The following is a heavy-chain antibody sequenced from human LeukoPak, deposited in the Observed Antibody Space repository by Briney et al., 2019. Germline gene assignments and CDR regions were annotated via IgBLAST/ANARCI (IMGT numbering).Heavy chain of an antibody. CDR3: ARFKGGTGFDY. J-gene: IGHJ4*02. CDR1: GGSIAGSSYY. Sequence: PSETLSLTCTVSGGSIAGSSYYWGWIRQPPGKGLEWIGSIYYSGNTYYNPSLKSRVTISVDTSKNQFSLDVTSVTAADTGLFYCARFKGGTGFDYWGRGILVIVS. V-gene: IGHV4-39*01. CDR2: IYYSGNT. D-gene: IGHD1-26*01.